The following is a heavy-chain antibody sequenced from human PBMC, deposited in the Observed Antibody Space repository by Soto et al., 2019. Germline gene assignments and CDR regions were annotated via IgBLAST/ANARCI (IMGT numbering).Heavy chain of an antibody. CDR2: INHSGNT. J-gene: IGHJ5*02. CDR1: GASLSDNY. D-gene: IGHD2-21*01. Sequence: PSETLPLTCAVYGASLSDNYCNWLRQPPGKGLEWIGEINHSGNTNYNPSIRSRVTISIDTSKNQLARNLRSVSAADTAVYYCARGRGEFDDWGQAT. CDR3: ARGRGEFDD. V-gene: IGHV4-34*01.